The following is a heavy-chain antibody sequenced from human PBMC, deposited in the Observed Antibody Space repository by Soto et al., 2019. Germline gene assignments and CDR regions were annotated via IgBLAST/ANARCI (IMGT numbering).Heavy chain of an antibody. CDR3: AREPRIYCSSTSCYAGEGSSYYYYYGMDV. D-gene: IGHD2-2*01. V-gene: IGHV4-31*03. J-gene: IGHJ6*02. CDR1: GGSISSGGYY. Sequence: SETLSLTCXVSGGSISSGGYYWSWIRKHPGKGLEWIGYIYYSGSTYYNPSLKSRVTISVDTSKNQFSLKLSSVTAADTAVYYCAREPRIYCSSTSCYAGEGSSYYYYYGMDVWGQGTTVTVSS. CDR2: IYYSGST.